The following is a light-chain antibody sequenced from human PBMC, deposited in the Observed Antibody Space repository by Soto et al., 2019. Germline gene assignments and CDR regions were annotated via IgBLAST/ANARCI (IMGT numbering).Light chain of an antibody. CDR2: DAS. CDR3: QKYDNAWT. J-gene: IGKJ1*01. Sequence: DIQMTQSPSSLSASVGDRVTITCQASQDISNYLNWYQQKPGKAPKLLIYDASNLETGVPSRFSGSGSGTDFTFTISSLQPEDIAKYYCQKYDNAWTFGQGTKVEIK. V-gene: IGKV1-33*01. CDR1: QDISNY.